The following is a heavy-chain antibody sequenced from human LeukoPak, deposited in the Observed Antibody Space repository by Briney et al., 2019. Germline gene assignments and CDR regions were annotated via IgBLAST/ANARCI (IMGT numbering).Heavy chain of an antibody. V-gene: IGHV3-9*01. J-gene: IGHJ4*02. CDR1: GFTFDDYA. Sequence: GGSLRLSCAASGFTFDDYAMHWVRHAPGKGLEWVSGISWNSGSIGYADSVKGRFTISRDNAKNSLYLQMNSLRAEDTAVYYCARSFYYYDSDCWGQGTLVTVSS. D-gene: IGHD3-22*01. CDR2: ISWNSGSI. CDR3: ARSFYYYDSDC.